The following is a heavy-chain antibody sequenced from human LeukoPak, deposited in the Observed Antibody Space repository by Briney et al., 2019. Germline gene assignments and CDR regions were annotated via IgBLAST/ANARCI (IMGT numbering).Heavy chain of an antibody. CDR3: ARYCNDGSCLSEALDI. Sequence: SETLSLTCTVSGGSITNYFWSWIRQPPGKGLEFIGYIHYSGSTDYNAALKSRVTISVDSSKNQFSLKLTSVTAADTAVYYCARYCNDGSCLSEALDIWGQGTLVTVSS. D-gene: IGHD2-15*01. CDR2: IHYSGST. V-gene: IGHV4-59*01. J-gene: IGHJ3*02. CDR1: GGSITNYF.